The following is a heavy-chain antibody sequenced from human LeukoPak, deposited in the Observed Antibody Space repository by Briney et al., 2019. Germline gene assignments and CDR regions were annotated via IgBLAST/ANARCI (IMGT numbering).Heavy chain of an antibody. CDR3: ARGYGSGSYYNVSPNYYYYMDV. V-gene: IGHV1-46*01. D-gene: IGHD3-10*01. CDR1: GYTFTSYY. CDR2: INPSGGST. Sequence: ASVKVSCKASGYTFTSYYMHWVRQAPGQGLEWMGIINPSGGSTSYAQKFQGRVTMTRDTSTSTVYMELSSLRSEDTAVYYCARGYGSGSYYNVSPNYYYYMDVWGKGTTATISS. J-gene: IGHJ6*03.